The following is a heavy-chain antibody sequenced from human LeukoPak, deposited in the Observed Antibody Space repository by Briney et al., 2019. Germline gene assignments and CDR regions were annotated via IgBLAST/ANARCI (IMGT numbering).Heavy chain of an antibody. V-gene: IGHV4-4*07. CDR3: ARDDYTHSWYEAY. CDR2: IYTRGST. CDR1: GVSISSYY. D-gene: IGHD6-13*01. J-gene: IGHJ4*02. Sequence: SETLSLTCTVSGVSISSYYWSWIRQPAGKGLEWIGRIYTRGSTNYNPSLKSRVTMSLDTSKNQFSLTLNSVTAADTAVYYCARDDYTHSWYEAYWGQGTLVTVSS.